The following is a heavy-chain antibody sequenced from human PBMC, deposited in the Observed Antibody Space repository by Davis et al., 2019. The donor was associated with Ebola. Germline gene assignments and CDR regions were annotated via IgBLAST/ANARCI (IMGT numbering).Heavy chain of an antibody. V-gene: IGHV3-23*01. Sequence: PGGSLRLSCAASGFTFSSYAMSWVRQAPGKGLEWVSAISGSGGSTYYADSVKGRFTISRDNSKNTLYLQMNSLRAEDTAVFYCAKAVGNSGWYNFDYWGQGTLVTVSS. CDR1: GFTFSSYA. J-gene: IGHJ4*02. D-gene: IGHD6-19*01. CDR3: AKAVGNSGWYNFDY. CDR2: ISGSGGST.